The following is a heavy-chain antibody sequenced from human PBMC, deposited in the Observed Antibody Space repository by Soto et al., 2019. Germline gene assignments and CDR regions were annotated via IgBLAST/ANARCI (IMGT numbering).Heavy chain of an antibody. CDR2: ISKKAYSYTT. Sequence: EVQLVASGGGLVQPGGSLRLSCSASGFTFSDHYMDWVRQAPGKGLEWVGRISKKAYSYTTEYAASVKDSFTISRDDSRSSVYLQMNSLKIEATALYDCTSSWGDHLYFDNWGQGTLVTVSS. J-gene: IGHJ4*02. D-gene: IGHD3-10*01. CDR1: GFTFSDHY. CDR3: TSSWGDHLYFDN. V-gene: IGHV3-72*01.